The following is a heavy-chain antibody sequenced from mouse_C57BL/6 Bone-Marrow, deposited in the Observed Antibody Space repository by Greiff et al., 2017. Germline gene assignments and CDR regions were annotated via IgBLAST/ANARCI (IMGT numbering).Heavy chain of an antibody. CDR2: IWSGGST. CDR3: ARGGTLAY. Sequence: VKLMESGPGLVQPSQSLSITCTVSGFSLTSYGVHWVRQSPGKGLEWLGVIWSGGSTDYNAAFISRLSISKDNSKSQVFFKMNSLQADDTAIYYCARGGTLAYWGQGTLVTVSA. D-gene: IGHD2-14*01. J-gene: IGHJ3*01. CDR1: GFSLTSYG. V-gene: IGHV2-2*01.